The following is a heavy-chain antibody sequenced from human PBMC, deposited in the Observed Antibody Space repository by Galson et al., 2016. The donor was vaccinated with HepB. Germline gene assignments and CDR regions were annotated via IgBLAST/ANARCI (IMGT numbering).Heavy chain of an antibody. CDR1: GGSVSSGTYY. CDR3: ARVGGMTAVTIDY. D-gene: IGHD4-17*01. J-gene: IGHJ4*02. V-gene: IGHV4-61*01. Sequence: SETLSLTCTVSGGSVSSGTYYWSWIRQPPGKGLEWIGYIYNSGSTDYNPSLKSRVTISIDTSKNQFSLKLSSVTAADTAVYYCARVGGMTAVTIDYWGQGTLVTVSS. CDR2: IYNSGST.